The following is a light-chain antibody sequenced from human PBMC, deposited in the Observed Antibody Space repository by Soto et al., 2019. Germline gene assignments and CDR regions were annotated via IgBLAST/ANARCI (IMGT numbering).Light chain of an antibody. CDR2: GAS. Sequence: DIVLTQTPGTLSLSPGDRAALSCGSSQSLSNNFLAWYQQKPGQAPRLLISGASSRATGIPDRLSGSGSGTDFTLTITRVEPEDFAVYYCQQYATSPLTFGGGTKV. V-gene: IGKV3-20*01. CDR3: QQYATSPLT. CDR1: QSLSNNF. J-gene: IGKJ4*01.